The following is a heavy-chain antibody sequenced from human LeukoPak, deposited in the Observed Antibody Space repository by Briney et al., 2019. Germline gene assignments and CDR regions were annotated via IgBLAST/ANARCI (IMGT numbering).Heavy chain of an antibody. D-gene: IGHD3-22*01. J-gene: IGHJ4*02. CDR1: GGSISSYY. V-gene: IGHV4-59*01. CDR2: IYYSGST. Sequence: SETLSLTCTVSGGSISSYYWSWIRQPPGKGLEWIGYIYYSGSTNYNPSLKSRVTISVDTSKNQFSLKLSSVTAADTAVYYCARDRPNYYDSSGYLHWGQGTLVTVSS. CDR3: ARDRPNYYDSSGYLH.